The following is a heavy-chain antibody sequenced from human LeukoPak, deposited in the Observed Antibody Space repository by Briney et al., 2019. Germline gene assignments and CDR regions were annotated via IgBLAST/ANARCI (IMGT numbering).Heavy chain of an antibody. CDR3: ARGLHLLPRSTLDY. CDR2: IKHDGTDK. J-gene: IGHJ4*02. V-gene: IGHV3-7*01. Sequence: GGSLRLSCAASGFTFSSYWMTWVRQAPGKGLEWVANIKHDGTDKNYVNSVKGRFTISRDSAKNSLYLQMNSLRAEDTAVYYCARGLHLLPRSTLDYWGQGTLVTVSS. D-gene: IGHD3-22*01. CDR1: GFTFSSYW.